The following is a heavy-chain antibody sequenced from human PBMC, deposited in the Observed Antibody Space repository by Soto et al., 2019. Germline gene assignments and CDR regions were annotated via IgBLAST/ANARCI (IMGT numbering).Heavy chain of an antibody. Sequence: GASVKVSCKASGYTFTSYGISWVRQAPGQGLEWMGWISAYNGNTNYAQKLQGRVTMTTDTSTSTAYMELRSLRSDDTAVYYCARVAFFVRLPYYFAYWGQGTLVTVSS. CDR3: ARVAFFVRLPYYFAY. CDR2: ISAYNGNT. V-gene: IGHV1-18*01. J-gene: IGHJ4*02. CDR1: GYTFTSYG. D-gene: IGHD3-3*02.